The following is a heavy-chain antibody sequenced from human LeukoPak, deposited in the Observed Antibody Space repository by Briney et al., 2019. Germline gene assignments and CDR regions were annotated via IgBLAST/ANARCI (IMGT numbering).Heavy chain of an antibody. CDR3: ARIGYSSSCTDY. CDR2: IKQDGSQK. D-gene: IGHD2-2*01. Sequence: PGGSLRLSCAASGFTFSNYWMTWVRQAPGKGLEWVANIKQDGSQKYYVDSLKGRFTISRDNAKNSVYLQMNSLRAGDTAVYYCARIGYSSSCTDYWGQGTLVIVSS. CDR1: GFTFSNYW. J-gene: IGHJ4*02. V-gene: IGHV3-7*01.